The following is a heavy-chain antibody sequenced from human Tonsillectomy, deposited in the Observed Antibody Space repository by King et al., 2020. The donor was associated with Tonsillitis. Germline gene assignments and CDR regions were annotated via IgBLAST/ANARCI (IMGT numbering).Heavy chain of an antibody. CDR3: AKGGGEPTVDAFDI. J-gene: IGHJ3*02. CDR2: IRYDGSNK. V-gene: IGHV3-30*02. D-gene: IGHD3-16*01. Sequence: VQLVESGGGVVQPGGSLRLSCAASGFTFSSYGMHWVRQAPGKGLEWVAFIRYDGSNKYYADSVKGRFTISRDNSKNTLYLQMNRLRAEDTTVYYCAKGGGEPTVDAFDIWGQGTMVTVSS. CDR1: GFTFSSYG.